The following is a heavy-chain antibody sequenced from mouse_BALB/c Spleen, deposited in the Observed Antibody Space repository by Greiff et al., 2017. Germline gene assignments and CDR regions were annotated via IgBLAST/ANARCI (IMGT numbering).Heavy chain of an antibody. CDR2: IDPSDSET. Sequence: QLQLKQPGAELVKPGAPVKLSCKASGYTFTSYWMNWVKQRPGRGLEWIGRIDPSDSETHYNQKFKDKATLTVDKSSSTAYIQLSSLTSEDSAVYYCARGEDYWGQGTSVTVSS. CDR1: GYTFTSYW. V-gene: IGHV1-69*02. CDR3: ARGEDY. J-gene: IGHJ4*01.